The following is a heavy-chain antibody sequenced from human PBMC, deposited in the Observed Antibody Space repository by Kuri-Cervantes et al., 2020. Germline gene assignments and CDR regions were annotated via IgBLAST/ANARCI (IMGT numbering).Heavy chain of an antibody. Sequence: LRLSCAVSGGSINSGDYSWNWIRQPPGMGLEWIGYVYHTGSTYYSPPLKSRATISVDRSKNQFSLRVSFVTAADTAVYYCARAPRRGYGYGTTYYFDYWGQGTLVTVSS. J-gene: IGHJ4*02. CDR2: VYHTGST. CDR1: GGSINSGDYS. V-gene: IGHV4-30-2*01. CDR3: ARAPRRGYGYGTTYYFDY. D-gene: IGHD5-18*01.